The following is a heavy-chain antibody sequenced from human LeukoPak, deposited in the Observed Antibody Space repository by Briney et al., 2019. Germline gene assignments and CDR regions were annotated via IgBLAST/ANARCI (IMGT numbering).Heavy chain of an antibody. CDR1: GYTLTELS. CDR2: FDPEDGET. V-gene: IGHV1-24*01. CDR3: ARAPADPSSIAAHLDY. J-gene: IGHJ4*02. D-gene: IGHD6-6*01. Sequence: ASVKVSCKVSGYTLTELSMHWVRQAPGKGLEWMGGFDPEDGETIYAQKFQGRVTMTEDTSTDTAYMELSSLRSEDTAVYYCARAPADPSSIAAHLDYWGQGTLVTVSS.